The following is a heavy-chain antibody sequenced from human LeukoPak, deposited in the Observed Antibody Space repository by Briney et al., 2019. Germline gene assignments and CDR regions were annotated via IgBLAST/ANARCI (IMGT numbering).Heavy chain of an antibody. CDR3: AREGLDY. J-gene: IGHJ4*02. CDR2: KNPNSGNS. V-gene: IGHV1-8*03. CDR1: GGTFSSYA. Sequence: GASVKVSCKASGGTFSSYAISWVRQAPGQGLEWMGYKNPNSGNSAYAQKFQGRVTITTDASITTAYMELSGLRSEDTALYYCAREGLDYWGQGTLVTVSS.